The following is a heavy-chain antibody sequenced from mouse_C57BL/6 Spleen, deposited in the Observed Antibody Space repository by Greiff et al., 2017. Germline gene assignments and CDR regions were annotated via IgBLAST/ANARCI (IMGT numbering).Heavy chain of an antibody. CDR2: INPSSGYT. CDR3: ARVYYGSSGY. CDR1: GYTFTSYT. Sequence: QVQLKESGAELARPGASVKMSCKASGYTFTSYTMHWVKQRPGQGLEWIGYINPSSGYTKYNQKFKDKATLTADKSSSTAYMQLSSLTSEDSAVYYCARVYYGSSGYWGQGTTLTVSS. V-gene: IGHV1-4*01. D-gene: IGHD1-1*01. J-gene: IGHJ2*01.